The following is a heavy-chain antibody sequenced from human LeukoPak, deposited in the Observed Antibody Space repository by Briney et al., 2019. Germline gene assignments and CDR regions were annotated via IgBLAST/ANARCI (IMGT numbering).Heavy chain of an antibody. CDR1: GFTFSSYS. CDR2: ISSSGSTI. D-gene: IGHD2-15*01. J-gene: IGHJ6*02. CDR3: ARDRLDCSGGSCYSYYYGMDV. Sequence: PGGSLRLSCAASGFTFSSYSMNWVRQAPGKGLEWVSSISSSGSTIYYADSVKGRFTISRDNAKNSLYLQMNSLRAEDTAVYYCARDRLDCSGGSCYSYYYGMDVWGQGTTVTVSS. V-gene: IGHV3-48*04.